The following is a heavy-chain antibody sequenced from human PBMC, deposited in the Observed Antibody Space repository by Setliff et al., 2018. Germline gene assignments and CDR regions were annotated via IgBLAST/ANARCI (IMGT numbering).Heavy chain of an antibody. CDR1: GYTFTGYY. CDR2: INPNSGGT. Sequence: ASVKVSCKASGYTFTGYYMHWVRQAPGQGLEWMGWINPNSGGTRYAQKFQGRVTMTRDTSISTAYMELSSLRSDDTAVYYCARDGISWLMWFDPWGQGTLVTVSS. J-gene: IGHJ5*02. D-gene: IGHD3-16*01. CDR3: ARDGISWLMWFDP. V-gene: IGHV1-2*02.